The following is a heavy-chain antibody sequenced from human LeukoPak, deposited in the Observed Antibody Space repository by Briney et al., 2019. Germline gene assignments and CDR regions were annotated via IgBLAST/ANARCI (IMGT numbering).Heavy chain of an antibody. CDR2: INHSGST. J-gene: IGHJ4*02. V-gene: IGHV4-34*01. CDR1: GGSFSGYY. CDR3: ATGEDYDSSGY. Sequence: SETLSLTCAVYGGSFSGYYWSWIRQPPGKGLEWIGEINHSGSTNYNPSLKSRVTISVDTSKNQFSLRLSSVTAADTAVYYCATGEDYDSSGYWGQGALVTVSS. D-gene: IGHD3-22*01.